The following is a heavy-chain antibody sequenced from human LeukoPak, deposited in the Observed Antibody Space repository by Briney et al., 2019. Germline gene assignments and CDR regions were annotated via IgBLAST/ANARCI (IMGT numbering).Heavy chain of an antibody. CDR3: AKDHEGGRWDYFGY. D-gene: IGHD3-16*01. CDR1: GLTFSNYA. CDR2: ISSSGGSK. V-gene: IGHV3-23*01. Sequence: GGSLRLSCAASGLTFSNYAMSWVRQAPGKGLEWVSTISSSGGSKNYVDSVKGRFTISRDNSKNTLYLQMNSLRAEDTAVYYCAKDHEGGRWDYFGYWGQGTLVTVSS. J-gene: IGHJ4*02.